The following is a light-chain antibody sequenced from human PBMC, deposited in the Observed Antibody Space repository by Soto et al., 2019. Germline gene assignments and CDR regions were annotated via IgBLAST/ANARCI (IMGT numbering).Light chain of an antibody. J-gene: IGKJ1*01. Sequence: EIVLTQSPGSLSLSPGERATLSCRASQSVSSTFFAWYQQRPGQAPRLLMYGASSRATGIPERFSGSGSGTDFTLTISRLEPEDFAVYYCPQSDSSVTFGPGTKVEI. CDR1: QSVSSTF. V-gene: IGKV3-20*01. CDR3: PQSDSSVT. CDR2: GAS.